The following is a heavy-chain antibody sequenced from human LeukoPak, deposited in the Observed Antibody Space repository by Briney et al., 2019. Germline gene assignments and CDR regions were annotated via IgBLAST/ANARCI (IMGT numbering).Heavy chain of an antibody. CDR2: INGGGGST. J-gene: IGHJ4*02. D-gene: IGHD2-15*01. Sequence: ETLSLTCAVYGGSFSGYYWSWVRQAPGKGLEWVSAINGGGGSTYYADSVKGRFTISRDNSKNTLYLQMNSLRAEDTAVYYCAPKVVGSAPFDYWGQGTLVTVSS. V-gene: IGHV3-23*01. CDR3: APKVVGSAPFDY. CDR1: GGSFSGYY.